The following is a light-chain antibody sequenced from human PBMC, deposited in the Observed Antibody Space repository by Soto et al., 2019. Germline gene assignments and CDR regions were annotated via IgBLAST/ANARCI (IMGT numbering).Light chain of an antibody. CDR3: SSYTSRSTLV. CDR2: EVT. CDR1: SSDVGGYNY. V-gene: IGLV2-14*01. J-gene: IGLJ1*01. Sequence: GSPGLSITISCTGTSSDVGGYNYVSWYQQHPGKAPKLMIYEVTNRPSGVSNRFSGSKSGNTASLTISGLQAEDEADYYCSSYTSRSTLVFGTGTKVTVL.